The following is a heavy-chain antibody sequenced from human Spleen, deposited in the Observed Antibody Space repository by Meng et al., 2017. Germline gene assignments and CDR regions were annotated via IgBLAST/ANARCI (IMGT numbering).Heavy chain of an antibody. CDR3: AKDQYYYGSGSYPKVQSYYYYYYGMDV. CDR1: GFTFDDYA. J-gene: IGHJ6*02. CDR2: ISGSGGST. D-gene: IGHD3-10*01. Sequence: GESLKISCAASGFTFDDYAMSWVRQAPGKGLEWVSAISGSGGSTYYADSVKGRFTISRDNSKNTLYLQMNSLRAEDTAVYYCAKDQYYYGSGSYPKVQSYYYYYYGMDVWGQGTTVTVSS. V-gene: IGHV3-23*01.